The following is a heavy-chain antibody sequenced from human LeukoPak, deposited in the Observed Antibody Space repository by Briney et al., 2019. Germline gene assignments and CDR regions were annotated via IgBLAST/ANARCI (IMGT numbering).Heavy chain of an antibody. CDR1: GFTVSSYY. CDR3: ARERGYSGYDYFIDSPSDY. J-gene: IGHJ4*02. Sequence: GGSLRLSCAASGFTVSSYYMYWVRQAPGKGLEWVSFIYSGGSTYYADSVKGRFTISRDNSKNTLYLQMNSLRAEDTAVYYCARERGYSGYDYFIDSPSDYWGQGTLVTVS. CDR2: IYSGGST. V-gene: IGHV3-66*01. D-gene: IGHD5-12*01.